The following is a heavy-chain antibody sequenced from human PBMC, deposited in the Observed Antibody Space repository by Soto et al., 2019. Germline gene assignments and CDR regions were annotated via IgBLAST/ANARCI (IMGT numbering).Heavy chain of an antibody. D-gene: IGHD3-10*01. CDR3: TSAVPDQGSGEFDF. CDR1: GFTFRSAW. J-gene: IGHJ4*02. Sequence: EVQLVESGGGLVKPEESLRLSCAASGFTFRSAWMSWVRQAPGKGLEWTSRIKSKVDGGTTDYPASVKGRFTISRDDSKNTVYLQMNSLKLEDTAVYYCTSAVPDQGSGEFDFWGQGTLVTVSS. V-gene: IGHV3-15*01. CDR2: IKSKVDGGTT.